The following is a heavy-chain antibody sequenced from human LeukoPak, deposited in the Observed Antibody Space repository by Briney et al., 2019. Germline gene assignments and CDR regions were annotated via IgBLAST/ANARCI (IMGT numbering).Heavy chain of an antibody. CDR2: ISGSGGST. Sequence: GGSLRLSCAASGFTFSSYAMSWVRQAPGKGLEWVSAISGSGGSTYYADSVKGRFTISRDNSKNTLYLQMNSLRAEDTAVYYCAKDVRYGSGSYYFDYWGQGTLVTVSS. CDR3: AKDVRYGSGSYYFDY. CDR1: GFTFSSYA. J-gene: IGHJ4*02. V-gene: IGHV3-23*01. D-gene: IGHD3-10*01.